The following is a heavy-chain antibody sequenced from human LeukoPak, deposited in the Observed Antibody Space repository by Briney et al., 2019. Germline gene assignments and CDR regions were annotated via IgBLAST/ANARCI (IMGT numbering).Heavy chain of an antibody. CDR3: ARESGSYYYCGMYV. D-gene: IGHD1-26*01. CDR2: IYHSGST. Sequence: SETLSLTCTVSGGSISSYYWSWMRQPPGKGLEWIGYIYHSGSTNYNPSLKSRVTISVDTSKNQFSLKLSSVTAAGTAVYYCARESGSYYYCGMYVWGQGTTVTVSS. V-gene: IGHV4-59*01. J-gene: IGHJ6*02. CDR1: GGSISSYY.